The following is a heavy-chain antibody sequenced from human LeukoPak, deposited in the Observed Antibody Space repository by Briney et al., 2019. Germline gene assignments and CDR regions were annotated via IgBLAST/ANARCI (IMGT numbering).Heavy chain of an antibody. V-gene: IGHV4-59*01. J-gene: IGHJ3*02. CDR1: GGSISSYY. CDR3: AGDSSWYWNDAFDI. D-gene: IGHD6-13*01. Sequence: PSETLSLTCTVSGGSISSYYWSWIRQPPGKGLGWIGYIYYSGSTNYNPSLKSRVTISVDTSKNQFSLKLSSVTAADTAVYYCAGDSSWYWNDAFDIWGQGTMVTVSS. CDR2: IYYSGST.